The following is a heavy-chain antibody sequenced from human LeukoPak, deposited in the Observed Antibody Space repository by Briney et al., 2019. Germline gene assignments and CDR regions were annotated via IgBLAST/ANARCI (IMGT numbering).Heavy chain of an antibody. CDR3: ATELAAGATVSAFDI. CDR2: IHDSGST. Sequence: SETLSLTCTVSGGSTGSSNHYWGWIRQPPGKGLEWIGSIHDSGSTYYSSSLKSRVTISVDKSKKQISLKLTFVTAADTAVYYCATELAAGATVSAFDIWGQGTMITVSS. CDR1: GGSTGSSNHY. J-gene: IGHJ3*02. D-gene: IGHD1-26*01. V-gene: IGHV4-39*07.